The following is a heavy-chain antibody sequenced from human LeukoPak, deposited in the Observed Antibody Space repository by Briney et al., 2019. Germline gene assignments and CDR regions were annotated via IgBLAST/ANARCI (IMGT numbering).Heavy chain of an antibody. CDR3: ARTHLYSKYYYYYMDV. CDR2: INPNSGGT. J-gene: IGHJ6*03. Sequence: ASVKVSCKASGYTFTGYYMHWVRQAPGQGLEWMGWINPNSGGTNYAQKFQGRVTMTRDTSISTAYMELSRLRSDDTAVYYCARTHLYSKYYYYYMDVWGKGTTVTVSS. CDR1: GYTFTGYY. D-gene: IGHD4-11*01. V-gene: IGHV1-2*02.